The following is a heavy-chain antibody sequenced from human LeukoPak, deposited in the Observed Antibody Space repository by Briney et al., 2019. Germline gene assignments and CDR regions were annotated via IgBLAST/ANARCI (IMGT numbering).Heavy chain of an antibody. CDR3: ARDNGQQWLVGGGWFDP. V-gene: IGHV1-8*03. Sequence: ASVKVSCKASGYTFTSYDINWVRQVTGQGLEWMGWMNPKSGNTGYAQKFQGRVTITRNTSISTAYMEVSSLRYEDTAVYYCARDNGQQWLVGGGWFDPWGQGTLVTVSS. CDR2: MNPKSGNT. CDR1: GYTFTSYD. J-gene: IGHJ5*02. D-gene: IGHD6-19*01.